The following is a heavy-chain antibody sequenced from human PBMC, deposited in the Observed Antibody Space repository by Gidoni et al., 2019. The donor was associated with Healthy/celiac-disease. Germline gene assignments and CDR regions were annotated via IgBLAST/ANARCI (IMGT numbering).Heavy chain of an antibody. D-gene: IGHD5-18*01. CDR1: RFTFSNAW. Sequence: EVQLVESGGGLVKPGGSLRLSCAASRFTFSNAWMSWVRQAPGEGLEWVGRIKSKSDGGTTDYAAPVKGRFTISRDDSKNTLYLQMNSLKTEDTAVYYCTTDGSDSYGFDYWGQGTLVTVSS. V-gene: IGHV3-15*01. J-gene: IGHJ4*02. CDR3: TTDGSDSYGFDY. CDR2: IKSKSDGGTT.